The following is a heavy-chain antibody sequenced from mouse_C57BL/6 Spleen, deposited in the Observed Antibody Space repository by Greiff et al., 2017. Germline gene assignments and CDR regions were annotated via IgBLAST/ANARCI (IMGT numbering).Heavy chain of an antibody. Sequence: QVQLQQPGAELVRPGSSVKLSCKASGYTFTSYWMDWVQQRPGQGLEWIGNIYPSDSETHYNQKFKDKATLPVDKSSSTAYMQLSSLTSEDSAVYYCAREYYGGFDVWGTGTTVTVSS. V-gene: IGHV1-61*01. CDR1: GYTFTSYW. J-gene: IGHJ1*03. D-gene: IGHD1-1*01. CDR3: AREYYGGFDV. CDR2: IYPSDSET.